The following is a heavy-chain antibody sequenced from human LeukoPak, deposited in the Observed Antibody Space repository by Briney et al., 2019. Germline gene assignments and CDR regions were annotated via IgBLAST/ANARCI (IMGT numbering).Heavy chain of an antibody. J-gene: IGHJ5*02. CDR2: INHSGST. CDR1: GGSFSGYY. V-gene: IGHV4-34*01. Sequence: PSETLSLTCAVYGGSFSGYYWSWIRQPPGKGLEWIGEINHSGSTNYNPSLKSRVTISVDTSKNQFSLKLSSVTAADTAVYYCAGGGYSGGWYDRAKSFKPGARAPW. CDR3: AGGGYSGGWYDRAKSFKPGARAP. D-gene: IGHD6-19*01.